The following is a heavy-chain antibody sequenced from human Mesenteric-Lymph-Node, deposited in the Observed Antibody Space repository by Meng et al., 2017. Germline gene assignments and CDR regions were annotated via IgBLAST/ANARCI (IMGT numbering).Heavy chain of an antibody. CDR1: GGSISSGDYY. V-gene: IGHV4-30-4*01. CDR3: ARKRDGYNPFDD. Sequence: VPLQESGPGLVNTSQTLSLTCTVSGGSISSGDYYWSWIRQPPGKGLEWIGCIYYSGSTYYNPSLKGRVTISVDTSKNQFSLKLSSVTAVDTAVYYCARKRDGYNPFDDWGQGTLVTVSS. CDR2: IYYSGST. J-gene: IGHJ4*02. D-gene: IGHD5-24*01.